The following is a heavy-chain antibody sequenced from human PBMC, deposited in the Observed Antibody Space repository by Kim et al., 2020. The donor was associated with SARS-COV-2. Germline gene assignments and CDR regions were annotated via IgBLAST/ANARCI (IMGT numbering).Heavy chain of an antibody. Sequence: GGSLRLSCAASGFTFSSYGMHWVRQAPGKGLEWVAVISYDGSNKYYADSVKGRFTISRDNSKNTLYLQMNSLRAEDTAVYYCAKDSGYEAYFDYCGQGTLGTVSS. V-gene: IGHV3-30*18. J-gene: IGHJ4*02. CDR3: AKDSGYEAYFDY. CDR2: ISYDGSNK. CDR1: GFTFSSYG. D-gene: IGHD5-12*01.